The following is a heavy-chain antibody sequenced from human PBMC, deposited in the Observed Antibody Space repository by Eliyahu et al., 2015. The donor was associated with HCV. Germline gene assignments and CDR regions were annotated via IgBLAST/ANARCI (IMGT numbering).Heavy chain of an antibody. J-gene: IGHJ6*02. Sequence: EVQLVESGGGLVQPGXSLILSXTASGFTFSSYNMXWVRQXPGKGLEWLSYIRSSSSPIFYADSVKGRFTISRDNAKNSLYLQMNSLRDEDTAVYYCARSGYPYSLDVWGQGTTVTVSS. V-gene: IGHV3-48*02. CDR3: ARSGYPYSLDV. D-gene: IGHD5-12*01. CDR1: GFTFSSYN. CDR2: IRSSSSPI.